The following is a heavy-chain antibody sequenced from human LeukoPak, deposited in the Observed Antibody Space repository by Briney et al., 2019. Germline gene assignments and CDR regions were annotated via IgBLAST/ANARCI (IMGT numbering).Heavy chain of an antibody. CDR2: IIPIFGTA. J-gene: IGHJ4*02. V-gene: IGHV1-69*05. CDR1: GATFSSYA. CDR3: ARAVPYYDFWSGYLY. Sequence: GASVKVSCKASGATFSSYAISWVRQAPGQGLEWMGGIIPIFGTANYAQKFQGRVTITTDESTSTAYMELSSLRSEDTAVYYCARAVPYYDFWSGYLYWGQGTLVTVSS. D-gene: IGHD3-3*01.